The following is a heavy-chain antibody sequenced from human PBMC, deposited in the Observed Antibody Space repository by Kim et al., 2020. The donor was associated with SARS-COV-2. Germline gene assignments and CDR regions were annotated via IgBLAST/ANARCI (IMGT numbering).Heavy chain of an antibody. J-gene: IGHJ5*02. D-gene: IGHD6-13*01. Sequence: ASVKVSCKASGYTFTSYGISWVRQAPGQGLEWMGWISAYNGNTNYAQKLQGRVTMTTDTSTSTAYMELRSLRSDDTAVYYCARDPEAAAAPGWFDPWGQGTLVTVSS. CDR3: ARDPEAAAAPGWFDP. CDR1: GYTFTSYG. CDR2: ISAYNGNT. V-gene: IGHV1-18*01.